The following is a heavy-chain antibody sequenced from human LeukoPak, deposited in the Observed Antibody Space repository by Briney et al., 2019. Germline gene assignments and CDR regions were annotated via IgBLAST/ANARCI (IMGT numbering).Heavy chain of an antibody. CDR2: ISAYNGNT. V-gene: IGHV1-18*01. J-gene: IGHJ6*02. D-gene: IGHD1-26*01. CDR1: GYTFTSYG. Sequence: GASVKVSCKASGYTFTSYGISWVRQAPGQGLEWMGWISAYNGNTNYAQKLQGRVTMTTDTSTSTAYMELRSLRSDDTAVYYCAREVGATTRAYYYYYYGMDVWGQGTTVTVSS. CDR3: AREVGATTRAYYYYYYGMDV.